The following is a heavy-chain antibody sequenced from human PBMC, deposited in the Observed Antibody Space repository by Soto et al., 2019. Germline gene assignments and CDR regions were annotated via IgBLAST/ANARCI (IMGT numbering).Heavy chain of an antibody. CDR2: ISGSGGST. Sequence: GGSLRLSCAASGFTFSSYAMSWVRQAPGKGLEWVSAISGSGGSTYYADSVKGRFTISRDNSKNTLYLQMNSLRAEDTAVYYCAKITRGAYYYGMDVWGQGTTVTVSS. D-gene: IGHD3-10*01. J-gene: IGHJ6*02. CDR1: GFTFSSYA. CDR3: AKITRGAYYYGMDV. V-gene: IGHV3-23*01.